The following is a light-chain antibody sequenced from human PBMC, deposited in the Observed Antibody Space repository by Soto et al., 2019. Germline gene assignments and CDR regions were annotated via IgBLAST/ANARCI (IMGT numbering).Light chain of an antibody. J-gene: IGLJ2*01. CDR1: NLEFKS. Sequence: SYVLTQPPSVSVAPGQTASISCGGYNLEFKSVHWYQQRPGQAPVLVVFDDRDRPSGIPDRFSGASSGNTATLTISRVEAGDESDFYCQVWDSDSDHVVFGGGTQLTVL. CDR2: DDR. CDR3: QVWDSDSDHVV. V-gene: IGLV3-21*02.